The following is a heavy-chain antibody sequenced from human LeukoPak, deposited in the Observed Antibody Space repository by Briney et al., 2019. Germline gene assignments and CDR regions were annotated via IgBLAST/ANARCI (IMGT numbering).Heavy chain of an antibody. CDR3: AREGGFCFGDTCRFFDF. CDR1: GFTFSTSS. D-gene: IGHD2-15*01. J-gene: IGHJ4*02. V-gene: IGHV3-21*01. CDR2: ISSSRDYI. Sequence: GGSLRLSCAASGFTFSTSSLNWVRQAPGKGLEWVSSISSSRDYIYYADSVKGRFTISRDNAKNSLYPQMKSLGAEDTAVYYWAREGGFCFGDTCRFFDFWGQGTLVTVSS.